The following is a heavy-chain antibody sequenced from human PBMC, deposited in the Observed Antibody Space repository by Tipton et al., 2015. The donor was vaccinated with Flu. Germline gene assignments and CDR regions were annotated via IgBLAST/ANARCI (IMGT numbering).Heavy chain of an antibody. CDR2: IYYSGRT. Sequence: TLSLTCTVSGGSLSTTHYYWGWIRQSPEKGLEWIGNIYYSGRTFYNPSLKSRVAMPIDTSKKQFSLTLRYVTAADTAVYYCAREGEGAYSGYALAGGDYHYGMDAWGQGTTVTVSS. J-gene: IGHJ6*02. V-gene: IGHV4-39*07. CDR1: GGSLSTTHYY. D-gene: IGHD5-12*01. CDR3: AREGEGAYSGYALAGGDYHYGMDA.